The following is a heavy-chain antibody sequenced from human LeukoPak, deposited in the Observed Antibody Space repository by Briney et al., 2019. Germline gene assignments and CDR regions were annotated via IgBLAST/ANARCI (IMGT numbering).Heavy chain of an antibody. V-gene: IGHV3-23*01. Sequence: PGGSLRLSCTASGFTFNQYGMSWVRQAPGKGPEWVAGISGNTATINYAAPVKGRFTISRENSKSTLFLDMNSLRDDDTAVYYCVKRLGDPAAFDYWGQGTLVTVSS. D-gene: IGHD6-25*01. CDR1: GFTFNQYG. CDR2: ISGNTATI. J-gene: IGHJ4*02. CDR3: VKRLGDPAAFDY.